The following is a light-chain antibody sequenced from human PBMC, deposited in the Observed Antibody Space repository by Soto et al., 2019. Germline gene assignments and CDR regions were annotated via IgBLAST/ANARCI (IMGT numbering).Light chain of an antibody. CDR1: NIGGYN. V-gene: IGLV3-21*02. CDR2: DDR. J-gene: IGLJ2*01. Sequence: SYELTQSPSVSVAPGQTARITCGGNNIGGYNVHWYQQKPGQAPVLVVYDDRDRPSGIPERFSGSNSGNTATLTISRVEAGDEADYYCQEWDSGSDHVVFGGGTKLTVL. CDR3: QEWDSGSDHVV.